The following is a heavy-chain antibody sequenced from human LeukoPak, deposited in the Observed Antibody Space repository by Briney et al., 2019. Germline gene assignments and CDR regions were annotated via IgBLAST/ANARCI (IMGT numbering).Heavy chain of an antibody. CDR1: GGSISSSSYY. CDR3: ARVGYCSSTSCYHYYMDV. CDR2: IYYSGST. Sequence: SETLSLTCTVSGGSISSSSYYWGWIRQPPGKGLEWIGSIYYSGSTYYNPSLKSRVTISVDTSKNQFSLKLSSVTAADTAVYYCARVGYCSSTSCYHYYMDVWGKGTTVTVSS. J-gene: IGHJ6*03. D-gene: IGHD2-2*01. V-gene: IGHV4-39*07.